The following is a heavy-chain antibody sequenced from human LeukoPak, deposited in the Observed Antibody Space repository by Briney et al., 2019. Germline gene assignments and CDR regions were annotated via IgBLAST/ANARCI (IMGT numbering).Heavy chain of an antibody. D-gene: IGHD3-22*01. Sequence: SETLSLTCAVSGGSISSSNWWSWVRQPPGKGLEWIGEIYHSGSTNYNPSLKSRVTISVDKSKNQFSLKLSSVTAADTAVYYCASGRPYYYDSTRPYWGQGTLVTVPS. CDR2: IYHSGST. J-gene: IGHJ4*02. V-gene: IGHV4-4*02. CDR1: GGSISSSNW. CDR3: ASGRPYYYDSTRPY.